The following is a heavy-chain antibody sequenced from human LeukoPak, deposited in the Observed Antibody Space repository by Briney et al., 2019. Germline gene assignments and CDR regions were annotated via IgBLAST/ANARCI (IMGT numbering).Heavy chain of an antibody. J-gene: IGHJ4*02. CDR2: IFPSGGEI. CDR1: GFTFSSYW. Sequence: QPGGSLRLSCAASGFTFSSYWMNWVRQAPGKGLEWVSSIFPSGGEIHYADSVRGRFTISRDNSKSTLSLRMNSLRAEDTAIYYCATYRQVLLPFESWGQGTLVTVSS. D-gene: IGHD2-8*02. CDR3: ATYRQVLLPFES. V-gene: IGHV3-23*01.